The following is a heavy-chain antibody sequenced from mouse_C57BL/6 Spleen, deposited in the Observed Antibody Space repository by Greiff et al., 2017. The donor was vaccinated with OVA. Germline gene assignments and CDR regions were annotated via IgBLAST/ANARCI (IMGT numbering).Heavy chain of an antibody. CDR1: GFTFSDYG. CDR2: ISSGSSTI. V-gene: IGHV5-17*01. CDR3: ARAHDYDVPYWYFDV. D-gene: IGHD2-4*01. J-gene: IGHJ1*03. Sequence: EVQLVESGGGLVKPGGSLKLSCAASGFTFSDYGMHWVRQAPEKGLEWVAYISSGSSTIYYADTVKGRFTISRDNAKNTLFLQMTSLRSEDTAMYYCARAHDYDVPYWYFDVWGTGTTVTVSS.